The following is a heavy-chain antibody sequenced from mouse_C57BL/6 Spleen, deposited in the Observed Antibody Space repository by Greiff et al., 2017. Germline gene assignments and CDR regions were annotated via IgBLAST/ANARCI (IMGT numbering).Heavy chain of an antibody. V-gene: IGHV1-69*01. CDR1: GYTFTSYW. Sequence: VQLQQPGAELVMPGASVKLSCKASGYTFTSYWMHWVKQRPGQGLEWIGEIDPSDSYTNYNQKFKGKSTLTVDKSSSTAYMQLSSLASEDTAVYYSARSRGSRYWYFDVWGTGTTVTVSS. J-gene: IGHJ1*03. CDR2: IDPSDSYT. D-gene: IGHD1-1*01. CDR3: ARSRGSRYWYFDV.